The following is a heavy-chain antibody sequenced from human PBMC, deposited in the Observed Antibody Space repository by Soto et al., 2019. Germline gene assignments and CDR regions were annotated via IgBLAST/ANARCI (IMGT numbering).Heavy chain of an antibody. CDR1: GFTFSTYT. J-gene: IGHJ4*02. D-gene: IGHD6-13*01. V-gene: IGHV3-30-3*01. Sequence: QVQLVESGGCVVQPGRSLRLSCAASGFTFSTYTMHWVRQGPAKGLEWVAVISYDGSNKYNADSLKGRFSISRDNSKNALYLQMNSLGPEDTAVYYCARGYSSSWYFLDHWGQGTLVTVSS. CDR3: ARGYSSSWYFLDH. CDR2: ISYDGSNK.